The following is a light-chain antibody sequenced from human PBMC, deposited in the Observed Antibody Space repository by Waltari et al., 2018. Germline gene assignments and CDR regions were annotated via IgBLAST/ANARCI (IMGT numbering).Light chain of an antibody. Sequence: EIVLTQSRATLSLSPGERATLSCRASQSVSSYLAWYQQKPGQAPRLLIYDASNRATGIPARFSGSGSGTDFTLTISSLEPEDFAVYYCQQRSNWPPYTFGQGTKLEI. CDR2: DAS. CDR3: QQRSNWPPYT. V-gene: IGKV3-11*01. CDR1: QSVSSY. J-gene: IGKJ2*01.